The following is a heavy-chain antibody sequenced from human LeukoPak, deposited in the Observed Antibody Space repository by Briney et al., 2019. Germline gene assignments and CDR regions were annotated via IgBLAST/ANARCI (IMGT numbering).Heavy chain of an antibody. CDR3: VKGVQWAVPGSCLDS. Sequence: PGGSLRLSCPASGFTFNNYAMIWVRQAPGKGLEWVSGISGTGGSTFYADSVKGRFRISRDNSKNTLYLQMNGLRVDDTAVYCCVKGVQWAVPGSCLDSWGLGTLVTVSS. CDR2: ISGTGGST. V-gene: IGHV3-23*01. D-gene: IGHD6-19*01. CDR1: GFTFNNYA. J-gene: IGHJ4*02.